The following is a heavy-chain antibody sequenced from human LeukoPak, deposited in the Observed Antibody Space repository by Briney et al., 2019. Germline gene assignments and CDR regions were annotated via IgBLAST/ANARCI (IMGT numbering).Heavy chain of an antibody. CDR2: ISAYNGNT. D-gene: IGHD2-21*02. CDR1: GYTFTSYG. CDR3: ARASVAYCGGDCPGGY. J-gene: IGHJ4*02. Sequence: GASVKVSCKASGYTFTSYGISWVRQAPGQGLEWMGWISAYNGNTNYAQKLQGRATMTTDTSTSTAYMELRSLRSDDTAVYYCARASVAYCGGDCPGGYWGQGTLVTVSS. V-gene: IGHV1-18*01.